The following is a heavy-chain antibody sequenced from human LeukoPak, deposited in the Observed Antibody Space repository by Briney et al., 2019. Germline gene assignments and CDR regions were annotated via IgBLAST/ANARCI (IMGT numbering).Heavy chain of an antibody. CDR1: GGTFSSYA. CDR2: IIPIFGTA. V-gene: IGHV1-69*06. J-gene: IGHJ3*02. Sequence: ASVKVSCKVSGGTFSSYAISWVRQAPGQGLEWKGGIIPIFGTANYAQKSQGRVTITADKSTSTAYMELSSLRSEDTAVYYCARVGSSWYGNIWGQGTMVSVSS. CDR3: ARVGSSWYGNI. D-gene: IGHD6-13*01.